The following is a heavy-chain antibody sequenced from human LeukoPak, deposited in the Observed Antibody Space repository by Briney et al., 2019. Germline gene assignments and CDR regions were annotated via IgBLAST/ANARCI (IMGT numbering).Heavy chain of an antibody. CDR2: ISGSSSYI. CDR1: GFTFSSYS. CDR3: ATVVVVPAATDY. V-gene: IGHV3-21*01. Sequence: GGSLRLSCAASGFTFSSYSMNWVRQAPGKGLEWASSISGSSSYIYYADSVKGRFTISRDNAKNSLYLQMNSLRAEDTAVYYCATVVVVPAATDYWGQGTLVTVSS. D-gene: IGHD2-2*01. J-gene: IGHJ4*02.